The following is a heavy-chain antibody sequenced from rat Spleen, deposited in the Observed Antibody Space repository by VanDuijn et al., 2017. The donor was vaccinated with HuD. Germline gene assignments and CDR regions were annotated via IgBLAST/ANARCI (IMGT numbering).Heavy chain of an antibody. CDR2: IWSGGST. Sequence: QVQLKESGPGLVQPSQTLSLTCTVSGFSLTSYHVSWVRQPPGKGLEWIGAIWSGGSTDYSSALKSRLSISRDTSKSQVLLKMNSLQTEDTATYYCARANRDSYAHFDYWGQGVMVTVSS. D-gene: IGHD1-12*01. CDR1: GFSLTSYH. V-gene: IGHV2-15*01. CDR3: ARANRDSYAHFDY. J-gene: IGHJ2*01.